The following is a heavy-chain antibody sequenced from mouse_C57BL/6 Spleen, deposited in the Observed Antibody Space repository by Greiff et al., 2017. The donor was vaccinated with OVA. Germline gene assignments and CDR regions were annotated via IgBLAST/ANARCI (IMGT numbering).Heavy chain of an antibody. D-gene: IGHD1-1*01. CDR2: INPSNGGT. CDR1: GYTFTSYW. V-gene: IGHV1-53*01. J-gene: IGHJ4*01. Sequence: QVQLQQPGTELVKPGASVKLSCKASGYTFTSYWMHWVKQRPGQGLEWIGNINPSNGGTNYNEKFKSKATLTVDKSSSTAYMQLSSLTSEDSAVYYGARCLYYYGSSYVGYYYAMDYWGQGTSVTVSS. CDR3: ARCLYYYGSSYVGYYYAMDY.